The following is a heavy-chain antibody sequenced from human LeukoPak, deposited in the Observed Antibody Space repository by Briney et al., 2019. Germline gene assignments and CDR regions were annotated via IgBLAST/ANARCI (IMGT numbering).Heavy chain of an antibody. CDR1: GFTFSRYT. Sequence: GGSLRLSCGASGFTFSRYTMTWVRQAPGKGLEWVASISTSSIYKYYGDPVKGRFTISRDNSRNSAYLQMDSLSPEDTAVYYCTRGEVNPFDYWGQGTLVTVSS. CDR2: ISTSSIYK. J-gene: IGHJ4*02. D-gene: IGHD3-16*01. CDR3: TRGEVNPFDY. V-gene: IGHV3-21*01.